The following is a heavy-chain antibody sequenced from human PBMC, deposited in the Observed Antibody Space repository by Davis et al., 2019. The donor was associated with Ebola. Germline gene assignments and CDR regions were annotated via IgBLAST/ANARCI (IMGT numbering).Heavy chain of an antibody. CDR1: GFTVSGNS. Sequence: GESLKISCAASGFTVSGNSMSWVREAPGKGLEWVSIIYNDDSTTYADTVKGRVTISRDSSKNTLYLQRNSMRAEDTAVYYCARESGSGSHYKGFDYWGLGTLVTVSS. D-gene: IGHD3-10*01. V-gene: IGHV3-66*01. J-gene: IGHJ4*02. CDR3: ARESGSGSHYKGFDY. CDR2: IYNDDST.